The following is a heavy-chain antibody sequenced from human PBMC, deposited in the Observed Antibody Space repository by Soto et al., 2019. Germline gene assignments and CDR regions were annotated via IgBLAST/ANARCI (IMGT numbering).Heavy chain of an antibody. V-gene: IGHV3-33*01. CDR3: ARDGQGLAPYALDV. CDR1: GFTFSGHA. D-gene: IGHD6-19*01. CDR2: IWYDGSNK. J-gene: IGHJ6*02. Sequence: QVQLVESGGGVAQPGRSLRLSCTVSGFTFSGHAMHWVRQAPGKGLEWVTQIWYDGSNKYYAESVKGRFSISRDNSKSTLYLQMTGLGGEDTALYYCARDGQGLAPYALDVWGQGTSVTVSS.